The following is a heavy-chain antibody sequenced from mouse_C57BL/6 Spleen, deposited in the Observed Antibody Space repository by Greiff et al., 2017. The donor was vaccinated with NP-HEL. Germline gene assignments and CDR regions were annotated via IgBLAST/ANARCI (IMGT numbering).Heavy chain of an antibody. J-gene: IGHJ4*01. CDR3: SRITTGNYYAMDY. Sequence: VQLQQSGPELVKPGASVKISCKASGYAFSSSWMNWVKQRPGKGLEWIGRIYPGDGDTNYNGKYKGKATRTADKSSSTADMQPRILTSEDSSVYFCSRITTGNYYAMDYWGQGASVTVSS. CDR1: GYAFSSSW. V-gene: IGHV1-82*01. CDR2: IYPGDGDT. D-gene: IGHD1-1*01.